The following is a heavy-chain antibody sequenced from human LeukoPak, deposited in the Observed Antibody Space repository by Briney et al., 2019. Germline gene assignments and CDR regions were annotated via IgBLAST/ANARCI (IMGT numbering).Heavy chain of an antibody. CDR3: ARGPFRNVDTAMIASRFDP. CDR2: INPNSGGT. V-gene: IGHV1-2*02. CDR1: GYTFSDYY. J-gene: IGHJ5*02. Sequence: ASVKVSCKASGYTFSDYYMHWVRQAPGQGLEWMGWINPNSGGTNYAQKFQGRVTMTRDTSITTAYVELSRLRSDDTAVYYCARGPFRNVDTAMIASRFDPWGQGPLVTVSS. D-gene: IGHD5-18*01.